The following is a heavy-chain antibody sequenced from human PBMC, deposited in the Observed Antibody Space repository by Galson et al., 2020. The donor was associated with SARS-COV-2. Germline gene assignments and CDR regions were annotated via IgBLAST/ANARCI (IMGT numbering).Heavy chain of an antibody. CDR2: IIPNFVTA. J-gene: IGHJ6*02. D-gene: IGHD3-10*02. V-gene: IGHV1-69*13. CDR3: AGRTDYARYYGMDV. Sequence: SSVTVSCKDSGGTFNSYAISWVRQAPGQRLEWMGGIIPNFVTANYAQKFQAKVTITADESTSTAYMELSSLRSEDTAVYYCAGRTDYARYYGMDVWGQGTTVTVSS. CDR1: GGTFNSYA.